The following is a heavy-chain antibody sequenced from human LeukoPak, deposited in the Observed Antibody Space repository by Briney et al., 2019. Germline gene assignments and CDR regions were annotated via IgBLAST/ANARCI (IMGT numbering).Heavy chain of an antibody. CDR2: ISYDGSNE. J-gene: IGHJ6*02. V-gene: IGHV3-30*03. CDR3: ARVRAGYCTSTSCYTGMDV. Sequence: GGSLRLSCAASGFTFSSYCMHWVRQAPGKWLEWVALISYDGSNEYYADSVRGRFTISRDNSKFTLYMQMNSLRAEDTAVYYCARVRAGYCTSTSCYTGMDVWGQGTTVTVSS. CDR1: GFTFSSYC. D-gene: IGHD2-2*01.